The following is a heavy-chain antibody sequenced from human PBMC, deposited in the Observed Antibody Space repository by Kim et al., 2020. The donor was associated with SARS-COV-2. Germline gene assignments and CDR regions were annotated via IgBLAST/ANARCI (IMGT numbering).Heavy chain of an antibody. D-gene: IGHD6-19*01. CDR3: ARMARIAVAADFDY. V-gene: IGHV2-70*11. CDR1: GFSLTTSGLC. J-gene: IGHJ4*02. Sequence: SGPTLVKPTQTLTLTCTFSGFSLTTSGLCVSWIRQPPGKALEWLARIDWDGDKYYNISLKTRLTISKDTSKNQVVLTMTNMDPVDTATYYCARMARIAVAADFDYWGQGTLVTVSS. CDR2: IDWDGDK.